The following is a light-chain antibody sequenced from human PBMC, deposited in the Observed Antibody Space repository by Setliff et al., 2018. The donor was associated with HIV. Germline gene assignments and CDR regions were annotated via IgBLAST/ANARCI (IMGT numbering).Light chain of an antibody. CDR1: SSDVGAYNY. CDR2: DVS. V-gene: IGLV2-14*01. J-gene: IGLJ1*01. Sequence: QSVLTQPASVSGSPGQSITISCTGTSSDVGAYNYVSWYQQHPGKAPKLMIFDVSNRPSGVSDRFSGSKSGNTASLTISGLQADDEADYYCSSYTSAPLYVFGTGTKGTVL. CDR3: SSYTSAPLYV.